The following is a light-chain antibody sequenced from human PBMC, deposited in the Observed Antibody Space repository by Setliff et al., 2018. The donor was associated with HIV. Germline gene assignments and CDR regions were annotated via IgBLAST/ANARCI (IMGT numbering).Light chain of an antibody. CDR3: QQYGTSPLT. Sequence: IVLTQSPGILSLSPGERATLSCRASYTVTSNYLAWYQQKPGQAPRLLIYGASTRATGISDKFSGSGSGTDFTLTISRLEAEDFAVYYCQQYGTSPLTFGPGTKVDIK. CDR1: YTVTSNY. J-gene: IGKJ3*01. V-gene: IGKV3-20*01. CDR2: GAS.